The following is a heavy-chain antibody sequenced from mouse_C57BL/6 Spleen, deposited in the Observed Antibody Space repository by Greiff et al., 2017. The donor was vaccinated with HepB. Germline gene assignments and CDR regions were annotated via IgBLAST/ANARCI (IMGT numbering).Heavy chain of an antibody. CDR2: IRNKANGYTT. D-gene: IGHD4-1*01. J-gene: IGHJ1*03. V-gene: IGHV7-3*01. CDR1: GFTFTDYY. Sequence: EVQVVESGGGLVQPGGSLSLSCAASGFTFTDYYMSWVRQPPGKALEWLGFIRNKANGYTTEYSASVKGRFTISRDNSQSILYLQMNALRAEDSATYYCARPRTGLDWYFDVWGTGTTVTVSS. CDR3: ARPRTGLDWYFDV.